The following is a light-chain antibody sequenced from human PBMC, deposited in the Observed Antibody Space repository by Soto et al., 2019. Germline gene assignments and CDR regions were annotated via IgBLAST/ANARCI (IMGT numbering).Light chain of an antibody. Sequence: DIQMTQSPSTLSASVGYRVTITCRASQSISSWLAWYQQKPGKDPKLLIYKASSLESGVPSRFSGSGSGTEFTLTISSLQPDDFATYYCQQYNSYPWTFGQGTKVDIK. CDR1: QSISSW. CDR2: KAS. V-gene: IGKV1-5*03. CDR3: QQYNSYPWT. J-gene: IGKJ1*01.